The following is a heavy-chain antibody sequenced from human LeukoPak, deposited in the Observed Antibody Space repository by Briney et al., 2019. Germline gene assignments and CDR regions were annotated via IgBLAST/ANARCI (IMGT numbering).Heavy chain of an antibody. V-gene: IGHV1-2*02. CDR3: ARVRISSGYGELDY. D-gene: IGHD5-12*01. CDR2: INPDSGGT. CDR1: GYTFTGYY. J-gene: IGHJ4*02. Sequence: ASVKVSCKASGYTFTGYYVHWVRQAPGQGLEWMGWINPDSGGTNYAQKLQGRVTMTTDTSTSTAYMELRSLRSDDTAVYYCARVRISSGYGELDYWGQGTLVTVSS.